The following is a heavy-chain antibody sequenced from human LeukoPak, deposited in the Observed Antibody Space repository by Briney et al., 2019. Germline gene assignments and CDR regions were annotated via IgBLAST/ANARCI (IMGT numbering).Heavy chain of an antibody. CDR3: ANFERTVAGPYNWFDP. V-gene: IGHV3-23*01. J-gene: IGHJ5*02. D-gene: IGHD6-19*01. CDR2: ISGSGSNT. Sequence: GSLRLSCTASGFTFSSYAMSWVRQAPGKGLEWVSAISGSGSNTYYADSVKGRFTISRDNSKNTLYLQMNSLRAEDTAIYYCANFERTVAGPYNWFDPWGQGTRVTVSS. CDR1: GFTFSSYA.